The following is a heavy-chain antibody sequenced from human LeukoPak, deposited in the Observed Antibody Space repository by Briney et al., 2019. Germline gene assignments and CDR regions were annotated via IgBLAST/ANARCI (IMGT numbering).Heavy chain of an antibody. V-gene: IGHV4-39*01. D-gene: IGHD6-19*01. CDR2: IYYSGST. CDR3: ARHASVDGNWPRPLDY. Sequence: PSETLSLTCTVSGGSISSSNYSWGWIRQPPGKGLEWIVNIYYSGSTYYKPSLKTRVTISVDTSKNQFSLKLTSVTAADTAVYYCARHASVDGNWPRPLDYWGQGSLVTVSS. J-gene: IGHJ4*02. CDR1: GGSISSSNYS.